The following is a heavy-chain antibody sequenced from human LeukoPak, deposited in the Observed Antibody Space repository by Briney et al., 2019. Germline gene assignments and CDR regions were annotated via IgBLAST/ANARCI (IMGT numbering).Heavy chain of an antibody. V-gene: IGHV3-23*01. CDR1: EFSFGNYA. CDR3: AKAVGRYYYYYMDV. Sequence: PGGSLRLSCAASEFSFGNYAMSWVRQAPGKGLEWVSAISGSGGSTYYADSVKGRFTISRDNSKNTLYLQMNSLRAEDTAVYYCAKAVGRYYYYYMDVWGKGTTVTVSS. J-gene: IGHJ6*03. D-gene: IGHD1-26*01. CDR2: ISGSGGST.